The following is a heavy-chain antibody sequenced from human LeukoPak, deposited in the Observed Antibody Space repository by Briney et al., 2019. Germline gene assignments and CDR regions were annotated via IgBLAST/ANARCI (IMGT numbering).Heavy chain of an antibody. Sequence: ASVKVSCKASGYTFTDFGVYWVRQAPGQGLEWMGWMNPNSGNTGYAQKFQGRVTTTRNTSISTAYMELSSLRSEDTAVYYCARVGSATTAFDIWGQGTMVTVSS. D-gene: IGHD1-26*01. J-gene: IGHJ3*02. V-gene: IGHV1-8*01. CDR2: MNPNSGNT. CDR3: ARVGSATTAFDI. CDR1: GYTFTDFG.